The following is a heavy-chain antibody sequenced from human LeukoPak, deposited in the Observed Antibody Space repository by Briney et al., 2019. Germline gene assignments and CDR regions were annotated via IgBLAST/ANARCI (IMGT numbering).Heavy chain of an antibody. D-gene: IGHD2-2*02. Sequence: GGSLILSCAASGFPFDDYAMHWVRQAPGKGLEWVSGISWNSGSIGYADSVKGRFTISRDNAKNSLYLQMNSLRAEDTALYYCAKDIQDIVVVPAAIGNAFDIWGQGTMVTVSS. V-gene: IGHV3-9*01. J-gene: IGHJ3*02. CDR3: AKDIQDIVVVPAAIGNAFDI. CDR1: GFPFDDYA. CDR2: ISWNSGSI.